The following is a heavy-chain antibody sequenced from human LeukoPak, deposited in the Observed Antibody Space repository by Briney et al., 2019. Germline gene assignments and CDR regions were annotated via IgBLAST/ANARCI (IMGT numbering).Heavy chain of an antibody. D-gene: IGHD1-26*01. CDR2: IYYSGST. CDR3: ARQESGSYYGFVDY. Sequence: SETLSLTCTVSGGSISSSSYYWGWIRQPPGKGLEWIGSIYYSGSTYYNPSLKSRVTISVDTSKNQFSLKLSSVTAADMAVYYCARQESGSYYGFVDYWGQGTLVTVSS. V-gene: IGHV4-39*01. CDR1: GGSISSSSYY. J-gene: IGHJ4*02.